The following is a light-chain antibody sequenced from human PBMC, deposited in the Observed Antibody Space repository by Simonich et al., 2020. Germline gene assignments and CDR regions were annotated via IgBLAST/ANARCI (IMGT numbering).Light chain of an antibody. CDR1: QSLLHSDGKTY. CDR2: EVS. CDR3: MQSIQLPLYT. Sequence: DIVMTQTPLSLSVTPGQPASISCKSSQSLLHSDGKTYLYWYLKKPGQSPQPLIDEVSNRFSGVPDRFSGSGSGTDFTLKISRVEADDVGVYYCMQSIQLPLYTFGQGTKLEIK. V-gene: IGKV2D-29*02. J-gene: IGKJ2*01.